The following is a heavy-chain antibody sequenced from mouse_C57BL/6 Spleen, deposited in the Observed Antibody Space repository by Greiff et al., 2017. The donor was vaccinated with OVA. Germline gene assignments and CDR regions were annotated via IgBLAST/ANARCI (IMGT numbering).Heavy chain of an antibody. Sequence: VQLQHSGAELVRPGASVKLSCTASGFNIKDDYMHWVKQRPEQGLEWIGWIDPENGDTEYASKFQGKATITADTSSNTAYLQLSSLTSEDTAVYYCTTRSFAYWGQGTLVTVSA. V-gene: IGHV14-4*01. CDR3: TTRSFAY. CDR2: IDPENGDT. CDR1: GFNIKDDY. J-gene: IGHJ3*01.